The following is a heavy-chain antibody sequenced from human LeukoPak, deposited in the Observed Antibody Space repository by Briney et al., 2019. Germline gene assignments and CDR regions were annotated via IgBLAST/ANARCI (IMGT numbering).Heavy chain of an antibody. CDR1: GFTFSNSG. V-gene: IGHV3-30*18. D-gene: IGHD2-8*01. Sequence: GGSLRLSCAASGFTFSNSGMHWGRQAPGKGLEWVALISSDGSHKYYADSVKGRFSISRDNSKNTLYLQMNSLRAEDTAVYYCAKAENGLDYWGQGTLVTVSS. J-gene: IGHJ4*02. CDR2: ISSDGSHK. CDR3: AKAENGLDY.